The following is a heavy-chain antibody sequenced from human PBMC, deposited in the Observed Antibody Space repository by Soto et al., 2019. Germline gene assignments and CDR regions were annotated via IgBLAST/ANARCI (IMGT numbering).Heavy chain of an antibody. CDR2: IDPSDSYT. D-gene: IGHD1-26*01. CDR3: ARFTWGSGWFDP. V-gene: IGHV5-10-1*01. J-gene: IGHJ5*02. CDR1: GYSFTSYW. Sequence: HGESLKISCKGSGYSFTSYWISWVRQMPGKGLEWMGRIDPSDSYTNYSPSFQGHVTISADKSISTAYLQWSSLKASDTAMYYCARFTWGSGWFDPWGQGTLVTVSS.